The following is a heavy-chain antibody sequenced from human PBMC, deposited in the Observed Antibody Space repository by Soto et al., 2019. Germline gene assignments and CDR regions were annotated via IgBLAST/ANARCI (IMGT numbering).Heavy chain of an antibody. J-gene: IGHJ4*02. CDR2: IYYSGST. CDR3: AADVGGYIYGLGKY. CDR1: GGSFSRYY. D-gene: IGHD5-18*01. Sequence: SETLSLTCTVSGGSFSRYYWSWIRQPPGKGLEWIGYIYYSGSTNCNPSLKSRVTISVDTSKNQFSLKLSSVTAADTAVYYWAADVGGYIYGLGKYWGQGTLVTVSS. V-gene: IGHV4-59*01.